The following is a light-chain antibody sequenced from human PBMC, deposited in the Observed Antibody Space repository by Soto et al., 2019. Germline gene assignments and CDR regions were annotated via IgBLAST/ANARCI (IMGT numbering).Light chain of an antibody. CDR2: DVS. V-gene: IGLV2-14*01. CDR3: SSYTSSSRDV. CDR1: SSDVGGYNY. J-gene: IGLJ1*01. Sequence: QSALTQPASVSGSPGQSITISCTGTSSDVGGYNYVSWYQQHPGKATKLMIYDVSNRPSGVSNRFSGSKSGNTASLTISRLQAEDEADYYCSSYTSSSRDVFGTGTKVTVL.